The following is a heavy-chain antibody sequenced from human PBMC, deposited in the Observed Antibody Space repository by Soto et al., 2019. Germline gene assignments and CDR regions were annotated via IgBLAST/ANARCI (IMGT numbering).Heavy chain of an antibody. J-gene: IGHJ4*02. V-gene: IGHV3-21*06. CDR1: GFTFTRYS. CDR2: ISSTTNYI. CDR3: ARESEDLTSNFDY. Sequence: GGFLRLSCGASGFTFTRYSMNWVRQAPGKGLEWVSSISSTTNYIYYGDSMKGRFTISRDNAKNSLYLEMNSLRAEDTAVYYCARESEDLTSNFDYWGQGTLVTVSS.